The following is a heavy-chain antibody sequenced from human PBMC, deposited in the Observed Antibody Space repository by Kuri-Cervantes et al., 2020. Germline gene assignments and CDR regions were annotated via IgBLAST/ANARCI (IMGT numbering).Heavy chain of an antibody. V-gene: IGHV3-15*01. CDR2: IKSKTDGGTT. CDR1: GGSFSGYY. D-gene: IGHD3-3*01. CDR3: TTDRFPPSSFF. J-gene: IGHJ3*01. Sequence: ETLSLTCAVYGGSFSGYYWSWIRQPPGKGLEWVGRIKSKTDGGTTDYAAPVKGRFTISRDDSKNTLYLQMNSLKTEDTAVYYCTTDRFPPSSFFWGQGTMVTVSS.